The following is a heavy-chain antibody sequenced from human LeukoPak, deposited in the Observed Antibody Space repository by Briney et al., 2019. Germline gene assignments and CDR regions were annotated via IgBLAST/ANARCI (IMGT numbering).Heavy chain of an antibody. CDR1: GFTVSSYW. CDR3: TRDLAF. Sequence: PGGSLRLSCGVSGFTVSSYWMSWVRQAPGKGLEWVGRIKSKTDGGTTDYAAPVKGRFTISRDDSKNTLYLHMNSLKIEDTAVYYCTRDLAFWGQGTLVIVSS. V-gene: IGHV3-15*01. CDR2: IKSKTDGGTT. J-gene: IGHJ4*02.